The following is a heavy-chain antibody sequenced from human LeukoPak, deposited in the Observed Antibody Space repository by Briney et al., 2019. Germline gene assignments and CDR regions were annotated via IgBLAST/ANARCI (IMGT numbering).Heavy chain of an antibody. J-gene: IGHJ4*02. CDR1: GITVSRYD. V-gene: IGHV3-23*01. CDR3: AKTRGLNYYDSSGLGFDS. CDR2: ISGTNGAV. D-gene: IGHD3-22*01. Sequence: HPGGSLRLSCAASGITVSRYDMSWVRQAPGKGLEWISYISGTNGAVYLADSVKGRFTISRDNSKNTLYLQMSSLRAEDTAVYYCAKTRGLNYYDSSGLGFDSWGQGTLVTVSS.